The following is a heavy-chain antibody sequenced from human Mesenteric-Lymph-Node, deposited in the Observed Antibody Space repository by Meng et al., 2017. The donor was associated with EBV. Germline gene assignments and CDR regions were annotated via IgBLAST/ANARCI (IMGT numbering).Heavy chain of an antibody. Sequence: QRRMVQAGSKVKKPAASVKVSWKTSGYTFTSYDIHLVRQATGQGLEWMGWMNPNSGNTGYAQKFQGRVTMTRNTSISTAYMELSSLRSEDTAVYYCARKILNHYYDSSGPNDYWGQGTLVTVSS. CDR1: GYTFTSYD. CDR3: ARKILNHYYDSSGPNDY. V-gene: IGHV1-8*01. D-gene: IGHD3-22*01. J-gene: IGHJ4*02. CDR2: MNPNSGNT.